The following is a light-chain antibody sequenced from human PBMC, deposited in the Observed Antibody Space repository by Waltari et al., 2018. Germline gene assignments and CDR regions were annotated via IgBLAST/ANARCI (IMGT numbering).Light chain of an antibody. J-gene: IGKJ1*01. CDR1: KSVLNSFNHKDY. CDR2: WAA. Sequence: DIVMPQSPDSLAVSLGARATINCKSSKSVLNSFNHKDYLAWYQQKPGQPPKLLIYWAATRESGVPDRFSGSGSGTDFTLTISSLQAEDVAVYYCQQYSTTLWTFGQGTKVEIK. V-gene: IGKV4-1*01. CDR3: QQYSTTLWT.